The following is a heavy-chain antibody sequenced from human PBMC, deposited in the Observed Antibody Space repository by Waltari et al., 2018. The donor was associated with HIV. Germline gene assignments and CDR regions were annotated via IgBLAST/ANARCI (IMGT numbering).Heavy chain of an antibody. CDR2: FSLDSDRI. J-gene: IGHJ6*02. CDR1: GFTFDKYA. CDR3: GKDLTPGGLDV. Sequence: EVPLVESGGGLVQPGGSLRLSCAVSGFTFDKYAMHWVRQVPGKGLEWVSGFSLDSDRIDYADSVKGRFTVSRDNAKNSLYLQMNSLRVEDTALYYCGKDLTPGGLDVWGQGTTVIVSS. V-gene: IGHV3-9*01.